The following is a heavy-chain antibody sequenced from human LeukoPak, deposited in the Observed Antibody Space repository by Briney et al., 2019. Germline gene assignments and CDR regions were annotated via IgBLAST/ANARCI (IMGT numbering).Heavy chain of an antibody. D-gene: IGHD6-25*01. CDR1: GFTFSSYS. CDR2: ITGSSSAI. CDR3: ARVRAYSSAQGIDY. Sequence: GGSLRLSCAASGFTFSSYSMSWVRQAPGKGLEWVSYITGSSSAIYYADSVKGRFTISRDNAKNSLYLQMNSLRDEDTAVYYCARVRAYSSAQGIDYWGQGTLVTVSS. V-gene: IGHV3-48*02. J-gene: IGHJ4*02.